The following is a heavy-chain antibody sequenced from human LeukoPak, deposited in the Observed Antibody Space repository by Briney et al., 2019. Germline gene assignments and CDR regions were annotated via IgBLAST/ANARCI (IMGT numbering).Heavy chain of an antibody. V-gene: IGHV3-21*01. D-gene: IGHD2-15*01. CDR2: ISSSSSYI. CDR1: GFTFSSYA. Sequence: PGGSLRLSCAASGFTFSSYAMSWVRQAPGKGLEWVSSISSSSSYIYYADSVKGRFTISRDNAKNSLYLQMNSLRAEDTAVYYCARGDIVVVVAAPDYWGQGTLVTVSS. J-gene: IGHJ4*02. CDR3: ARGDIVVVVAAPDY.